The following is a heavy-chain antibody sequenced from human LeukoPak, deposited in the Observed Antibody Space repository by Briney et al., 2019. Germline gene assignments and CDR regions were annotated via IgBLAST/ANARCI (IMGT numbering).Heavy chain of an antibody. CDR2: ISSSSSTI. D-gene: IGHD5-18*01. Sequence: GGSLRLSCAASGFTFSSYSMNWVRQAPGKGLEWVSYISSSSSTIYYADSVKGRFTISRDNAKNSLYLQMNSLRAEDTAVYYCARAPVDTAMAFDYRGQGTLVTVSS. CDR1: GFTFSSYS. CDR3: ARAPVDTAMAFDY. J-gene: IGHJ4*02. V-gene: IGHV3-48*01.